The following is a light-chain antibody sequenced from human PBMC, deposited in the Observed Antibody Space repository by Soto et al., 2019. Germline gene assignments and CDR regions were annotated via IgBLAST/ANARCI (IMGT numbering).Light chain of an antibody. J-gene: IGKJ4*01. CDR1: QGISSY. CDR3: QQLNSYPLP. CDR2: AAS. V-gene: IGKV1-9*01. Sequence: IRLSLSPSSLSSYVGDRVTITFRASQGISSYLAWYQQKPGKAPKLLIYAASTLQSGVPSRFSGSGSGTDFTLTISSLQPEDFATYYCQQLNSYPLPFGGVTMVDI.